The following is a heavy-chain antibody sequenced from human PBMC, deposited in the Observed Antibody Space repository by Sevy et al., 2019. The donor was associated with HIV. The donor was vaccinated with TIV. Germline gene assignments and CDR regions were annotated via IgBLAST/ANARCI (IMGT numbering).Heavy chain of an antibody. V-gene: IGHV3-7*01. Sequence: GGSLRLSCAASGFTFSSYWMSWVRQAPGKGLEWVANIKQDGSEKYHVDSVKGRFTISRDNAKNSLYLQMNSLRAEDTAVYYCARASLRFLEPVSRGYGMDVWGQGTTVTVSS. CDR3: ARASLRFLEPVSRGYGMDV. CDR2: IKQDGSEK. CDR1: GFTFSSYW. J-gene: IGHJ6*02. D-gene: IGHD3-3*01.